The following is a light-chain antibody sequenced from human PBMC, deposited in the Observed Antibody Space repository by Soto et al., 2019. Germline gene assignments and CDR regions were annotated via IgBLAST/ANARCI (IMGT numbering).Light chain of an antibody. J-gene: IGLJ2*01. Sequence: QSVLTQPPSASGTPGQRVTISCSGSSSNLGSNYVYCYQQLPGTAPKLLIYRNNQRPSGVPARSSGYKTGPSASLAIGGLRSGDKADYYCAVRHYSHRGLGSGG. CDR3: AVRHYSHRGLG. V-gene: IGLV1-47*01. CDR1: SSNLGSNY. CDR2: RNN.